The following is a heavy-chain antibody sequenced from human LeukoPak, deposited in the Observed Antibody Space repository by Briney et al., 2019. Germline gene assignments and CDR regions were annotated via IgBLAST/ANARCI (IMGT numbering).Heavy chain of an antibody. CDR1: GFTVGSYW. CDR2: IKQDGSEI. J-gene: IGHJ6*02. Sequence: SGVSLRLSCAASGFTVGSYWMSWVRQAPGKGLEWVANIKQDGSEIYYVDSVKGRFTISRDNAKNLLYLQMNSLRAEDTAVYYCGRSMDVWGQGTTVTVSS. CDR3: GRSMDV. V-gene: IGHV3-7*03.